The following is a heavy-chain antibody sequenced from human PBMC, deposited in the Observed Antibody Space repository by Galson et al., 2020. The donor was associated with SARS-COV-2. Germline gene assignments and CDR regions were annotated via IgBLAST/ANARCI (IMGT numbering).Heavy chain of an antibody. V-gene: IGHV3-7*03. Sequence: GGSLRLSCAASGFTFSSYWMSWVRQAPGKGLEWVANIKQDGSEKYYVDSVKGRFTISRDNAKNSLYLQMNSLRAEDTAVYYCARDSYYDSSGSSKWGYYYGMDVWGQGTTVTVSS. CDR2: IKQDGSEK. D-gene: IGHD3-22*01. J-gene: IGHJ6*02. CDR3: ARDSYYDSSGSSKWGYYYGMDV. CDR1: GFTFSSYW.